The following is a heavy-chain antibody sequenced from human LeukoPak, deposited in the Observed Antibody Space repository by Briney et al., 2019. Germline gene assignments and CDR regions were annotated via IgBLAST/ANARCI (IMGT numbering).Heavy chain of an antibody. CDR1: GGSISSYY. V-gene: IGHV4-59*01. CDR3: ARVVLPYAFDI. Sequence: SETLSLTCTVSGGSISSYYWSWIRQPPGKGLEWIGYIYYSGSTNYNPSLKSRVTISVDTSKNQFSLKLSSVTAADTAVYYCARVVLPYAFDIWGQGTMDTVSS. J-gene: IGHJ3*02. CDR2: IYYSGST. D-gene: IGHD3-10*01.